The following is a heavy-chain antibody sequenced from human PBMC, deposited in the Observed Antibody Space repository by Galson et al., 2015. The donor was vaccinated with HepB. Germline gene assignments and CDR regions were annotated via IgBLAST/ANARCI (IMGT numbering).Heavy chain of an antibody. V-gene: IGHV1-46*04. Sequence: SCAASGYTFTSYYMHWVRQAPGQGLEWMGIINPSGGSTSYAQKLQGRVTMTRDTSTSTVYMELSSLRSEDTAVYYCAKDLEAWIQLWLVVWGQGTLVTVSS. CDR3: AKDLEAWIQLWLVV. D-gene: IGHD5-18*01. CDR1: GYTFTSYY. CDR2: INPSGGST. J-gene: IGHJ4*02.